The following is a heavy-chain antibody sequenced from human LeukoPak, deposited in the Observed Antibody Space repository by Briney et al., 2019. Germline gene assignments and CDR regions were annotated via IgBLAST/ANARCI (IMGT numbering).Heavy chain of an antibody. V-gene: IGHV3-53*01. CDR1: GFTVSSNY. J-gene: IGHJ4*02. D-gene: IGHD4-17*01. CDR3: AREIHYGEPDY. CDR2: IYSGGST. Sequence: PGGSLRLSCAASGFTVSSNYMSWVRQAPGKGLEWVSVIYSGGSTYYADFVKGRFTISRDNSKNTLYLQINSLRIEDTAAYYCAREIHYGEPDYWGQGTLVTVSS.